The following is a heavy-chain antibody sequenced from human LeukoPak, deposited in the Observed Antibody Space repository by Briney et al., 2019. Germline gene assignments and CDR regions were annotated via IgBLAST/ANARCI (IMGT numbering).Heavy chain of an antibody. Sequence: GGSLRLSCAASGFTFSSYWMSWVRQAPGKGLEWVANIKQDGSEKYYADSVKGRFTVSRDNSKNTVYLQMNSLRAEDTAVYYCARDDYGASKGLDYWGQGTLVIVSS. CDR2: IKQDGSEK. CDR1: GFTFSSYW. CDR3: ARDDYGASKGLDY. V-gene: IGHV3-7*01. J-gene: IGHJ4*02. D-gene: IGHD4-17*01.